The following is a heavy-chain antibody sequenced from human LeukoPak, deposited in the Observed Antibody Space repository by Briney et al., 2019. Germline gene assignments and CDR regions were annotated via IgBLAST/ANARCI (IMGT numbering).Heavy chain of an antibody. J-gene: IGHJ5*02. CDR1: GGTFSSYA. D-gene: IGHD5-12*01. Sequence: ASVKLSCKASGGTFSSYAISWVRQAPGQGLEWMGGIIPIFGTANYAQKFQGRVTITADESTSTAYMELSSLRSEDTAVYYWARYSGYEGNWFDPWGQGTLVTVSS. CDR2: IIPIFGTA. CDR3: ARYSGYEGNWFDP. V-gene: IGHV1-69*13.